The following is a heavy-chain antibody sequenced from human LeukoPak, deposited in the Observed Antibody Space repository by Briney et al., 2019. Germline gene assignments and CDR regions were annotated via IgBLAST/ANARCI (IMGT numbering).Heavy chain of an antibody. CDR1: GFTFSSYG. V-gene: IGHV3-23*01. J-gene: IGHJ4*02. CDR2: ISGSGGST. D-gene: IGHD1-26*01. CDR3: AKRGKVRAGGYYFDY. Sequence: GGTLRLSCAASGFTFSSYGMSWVRQAPGKGLEWVSAISGSGGSTYYADSVKGRFTISRDNSKNTLYLQMNSLRAEDTAVYYCAKRGKVRAGGYYFDYWGQGTLVTVSS.